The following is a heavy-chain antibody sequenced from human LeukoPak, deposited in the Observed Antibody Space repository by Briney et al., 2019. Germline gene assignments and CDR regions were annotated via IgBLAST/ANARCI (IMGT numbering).Heavy chain of an antibody. CDR1: GGSISSSSYY. J-gene: IGHJ4*02. V-gene: IGHV4-39*01. Sequence: SETLSLTCTVSGGSISSSSYYWGWIRQPPGKGLEWIGSIYYSGSTYYNPSLKSRVTISVDMSKNQFSLKLSSVTAADTAVYYCASGAGYSSGWYGDDYWGQGTLVTVSS. D-gene: IGHD6-19*01. CDR2: IYYSGST. CDR3: ASGAGYSSGWYGDDY.